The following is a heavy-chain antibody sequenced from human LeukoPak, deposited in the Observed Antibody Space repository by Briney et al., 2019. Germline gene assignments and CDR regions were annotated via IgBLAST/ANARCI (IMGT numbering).Heavy chain of an antibody. J-gene: IGHJ6*04. CDR1: GFPFSSYE. D-gene: IGHD3-10*02. CDR2: ISSSGSTI. V-gene: IGHV3-48*03. Sequence: PGGSLRLSCVASGFPFSSYEMTWVRQAPGKGLEWVSYISSSGSTIYYADSVKGRFTISRDNAKNSLYLQMNSLRAEDTAVYYCAELGITMIGGVWGKGTTVTISS. CDR3: AELGITMIGGV.